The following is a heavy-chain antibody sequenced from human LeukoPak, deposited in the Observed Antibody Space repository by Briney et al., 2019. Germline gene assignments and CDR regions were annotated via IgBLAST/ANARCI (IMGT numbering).Heavy chain of an antibody. V-gene: IGHV3-7*01. CDR3: ARDGATIFGVVIDH. Sequence: AGGSPRLSCAPSGFTFSSYWMSSVRQAPGKGLEWVANIKQDGSEKYYVDSVKGRFTISRDNAKNSLYLQMNSLRAEDTAVYYCARDGATIFGVVIDHWGQGTLVTVSS. D-gene: IGHD3-3*01. CDR1: GFTFSSYW. J-gene: IGHJ5*02. CDR2: IKQDGSEK.